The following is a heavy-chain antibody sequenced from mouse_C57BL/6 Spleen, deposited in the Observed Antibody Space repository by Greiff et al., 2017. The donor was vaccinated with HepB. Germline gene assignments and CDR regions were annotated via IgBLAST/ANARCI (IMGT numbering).Heavy chain of an antibody. CDR3: TKIYYDAMDY. D-gene: IGHD2-1*01. J-gene: IGHJ4*01. Sequence: EVKLVVSGGGLVQPGGSMKLSCVASGFTFSNYWMNWVRQSPEKGLEWVAQIRLKSDNYATHYAESVKGRFTISRDDSKSSVYLQMNNLRAEDTGIYYCTKIYYDAMDYWGQGTSVTVSS. CDR2: IRLKSDNYAT. V-gene: IGHV6-3*01. CDR1: GFTFSNYW.